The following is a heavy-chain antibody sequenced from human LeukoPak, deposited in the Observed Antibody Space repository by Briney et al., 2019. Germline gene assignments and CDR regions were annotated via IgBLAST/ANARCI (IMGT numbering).Heavy chain of an antibody. J-gene: IGHJ4*02. CDR2: ISKTSAKI. CDR1: GFTFRTYN. D-gene: IGHD4-17*01. CDR3: VRGDGDLFDF. Sequence: GRSLRLSCAASGFTFRTYNMNWVRQAPGKGLEWVSFISKTSAKIYYGDSVRGRFTISRDNAKNSIHLQMGSLRVEDTAVYYCVRGDGDLFDFWGQGTLVSVSS. V-gene: IGHV3-21*06.